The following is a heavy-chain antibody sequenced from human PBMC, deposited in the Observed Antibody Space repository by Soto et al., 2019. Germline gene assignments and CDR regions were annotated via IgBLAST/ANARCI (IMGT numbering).Heavy chain of an antibody. CDR3: ARDVGSSYGYSDAFDI. D-gene: IGHD5-18*01. CDR1: GGSISSYY. V-gene: IGHV4-59*01. CDR2: IYYSGST. J-gene: IGHJ3*02. Sequence: QVQLQESGPGLVKPSETLSLTCTVSGGSISSYYWSWIRQPPGKGLEWIGYIYYSGSTNYNPPLKSRVTISVDTSKNQVPLKLSSVTAADTAVYYCARDVGSSYGYSDAFDIWGQGTMVTVSS.